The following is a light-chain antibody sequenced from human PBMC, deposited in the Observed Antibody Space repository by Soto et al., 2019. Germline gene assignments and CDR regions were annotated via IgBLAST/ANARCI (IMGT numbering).Light chain of an antibody. CDR1: QSVGGN. V-gene: IGKV3-15*01. Sequence: EIVMTQSPATLSVSPGERATLSCRASQSVGGNLAWYQQRPGQAPRLLIFDASTRATGIPARFSGCGSGTKFTLSIRSLQSEDFAVYYCQQSKDWRSITFGQGTRLEIK. J-gene: IGKJ5*01. CDR2: DAS. CDR3: QQSKDWRSIT.